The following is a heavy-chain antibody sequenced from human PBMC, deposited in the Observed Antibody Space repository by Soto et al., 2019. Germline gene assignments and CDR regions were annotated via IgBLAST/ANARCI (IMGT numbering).Heavy chain of an antibody. Sequence: LRLSCAASGFTFSSYAMSWVRQAPGKGLEWVSAISGSGGSTYYADSVKGRFTISRDNSKNTLYLQMNSLRAEDTAVYYCAKAKGLLWFGELRGPDAFDIWGQGTMVTVSS. V-gene: IGHV3-23*01. J-gene: IGHJ3*02. CDR1: GFTFSSYA. CDR2: ISGSGGST. CDR3: AKAKGLLWFGELRGPDAFDI. D-gene: IGHD3-10*01.